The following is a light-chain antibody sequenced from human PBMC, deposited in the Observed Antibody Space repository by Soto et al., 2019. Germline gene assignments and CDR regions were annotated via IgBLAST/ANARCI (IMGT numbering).Light chain of an antibody. CDR1: QSVNSDY. Sequence: EIVLTQSPGTLSLFPGERATLSCRATQSVNSDYLAWYQQKPGQAPRLLIYIASRRATGIPDRFSGSGSGTDFTLTISRLEPEDFAVYYCQHYGSSLWTFGQGTKVEIK. CDR2: IAS. CDR3: QHYGSSLWT. V-gene: IGKV3-20*01. J-gene: IGKJ1*01.